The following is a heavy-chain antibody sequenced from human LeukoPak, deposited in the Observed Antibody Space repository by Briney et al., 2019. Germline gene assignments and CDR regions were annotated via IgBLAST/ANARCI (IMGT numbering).Heavy chain of an antibody. CDR2: LSSSSSYI. CDR3: ARDKAYYYDSSGYYPDAFDI. Sequence: PGGSLRLSCAASGFTFSSYSMNCVRDAPGRGREWGSSLSSSSSYIYYADSVKGRFTISRDNAKNSPYLQRNSLRAEDTAVYYCARDKAYYYDSSGYYPDAFDIWGQGTMVTVSS. CDR1: GFTFSSYS. J-gene: IGHJ3*02. D-gene: IGHD3-22*01. V-gene: IGHV3-21*01.